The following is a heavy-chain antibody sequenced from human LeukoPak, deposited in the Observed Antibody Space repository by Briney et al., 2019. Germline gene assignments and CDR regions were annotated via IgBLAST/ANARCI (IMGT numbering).Heavy chain of an antibody. J-gene: IGHJ4*02. CDR2: INPSDGDT. D-gene: IGHD3-16*01. CDR3: ARDQGRAADYVWGSYFDY. Sequence: SVKASCTASRYSFTSYYIHWVRQAPGQGLEWMGIINPSDGDTLYAQMFKGRVTLTRDTSTSTVYMELSSLKSEDTAVYFCARDQGRAADYVWGSYFDYWGQGALVTVSS. V-gene: IGHV1-46*01. CDR1: RYSFTSYY.